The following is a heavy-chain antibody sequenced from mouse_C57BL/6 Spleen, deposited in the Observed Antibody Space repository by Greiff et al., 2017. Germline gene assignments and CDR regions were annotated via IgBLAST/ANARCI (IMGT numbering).Heavy chain of an antibody. J-gene: IGHJ2*01. CDR2: IDPSDSYT. D-gene: IGHD1-1*01. CDR3: ARRDGSIYFDY. V-gene: IGHV1-69*01. Sequence: QVQLQQPGAELVMPGASVKLSCKASGYTFTSYWMHWVKQRPGQGLEWIGEIDPSDSYTNYNQKFKGKSTLTVDKSSSTAYMQLSSLTSEDSAVYYCARRDGSIYFDYWGQGTTLTVSS. CDR1: GYTFTSYW.